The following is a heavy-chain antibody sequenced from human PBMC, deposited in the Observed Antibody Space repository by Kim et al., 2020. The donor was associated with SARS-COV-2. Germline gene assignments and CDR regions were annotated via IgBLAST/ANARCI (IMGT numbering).Heavy chain of an antibody. Sequence: GGSLRLSCAASGFTFSNAWMSWVRQAPGKGLEWVGRIKSKTDGGTTDYAAPVKGRFTISRDDSKNTLYLQMNSLKTEDTAVYYCTTGQNLLAIRYEYGMDVWGQVTTVTVSS. V-gene: IGHV3-15*01. CDR2: IKSKTDGGTT. J-gene: IGHJ6*02. CDR3: TTGQNLLAIRYEYGMDV. CDR1: GFTFSNAW.